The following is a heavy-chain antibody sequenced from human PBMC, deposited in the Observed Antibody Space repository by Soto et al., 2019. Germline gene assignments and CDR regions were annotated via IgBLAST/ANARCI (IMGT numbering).Heavy chain of an antibody. D-gene: IGHD6-19*01. CDR1: GFSFTNYT. CDR2: VSNGGPNT. J-gene: IGHJ3*02. Sequence: EVQLLESGGGLVQPGGSLRLSCAASGFSFTNYTMGWVRQAPGKGLEWVSFVSNGGPNTLYADSGKGRFTISRDNSRNMVYLQMSGLRAEEPAIYCCAKDCTAGAGRTSCAAYDIWRQGTRVTVSS. V-gene: IGHV3-23*01. CDR3: AKDCTAGAGRTSCAAYDI.